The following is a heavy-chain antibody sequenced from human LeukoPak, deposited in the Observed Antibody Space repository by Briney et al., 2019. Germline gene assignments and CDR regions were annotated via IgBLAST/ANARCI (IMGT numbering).Heavy chain of an antibody. Sequence: GGSLRLSCAASGFTFSSYNMNWVRQAPGKGLEWVSSISSSNSYIYYADSVKGRFTISRDNAKNSLYLQMNSLRAEDTAVYYCARARGYYYYMDVWGKGTTVTISS. CDR1: GFTFSSYN. V-gene: IGHV3-21*01. CDR3: ARARGYYYYMDV. CDR2: ISSSNSYI. J-gene: IGHJ6*03.